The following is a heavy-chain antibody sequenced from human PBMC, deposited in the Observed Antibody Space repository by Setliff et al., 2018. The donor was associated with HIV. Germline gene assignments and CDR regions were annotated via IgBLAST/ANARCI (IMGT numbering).Heavy chain of an antibody. Sequence: GGSLRLSCVASGFNFRDFAMHWVRQAPGKGLEWVSAISYDGSRIHYEDSVKGRFTISRDNAKSTLYLQMNSLSPDDTAVYYCVKDPREGAGYFDYWGQGTQVTVSS. CDR2: ISYDGSRI. J-gene: IGHJ4*02. V-gene: IGHV3-30*18. CDR3: VKDPREGAGYFDY. CDR1: GFNFRDFA. D-gene: IGHD1-26*01.